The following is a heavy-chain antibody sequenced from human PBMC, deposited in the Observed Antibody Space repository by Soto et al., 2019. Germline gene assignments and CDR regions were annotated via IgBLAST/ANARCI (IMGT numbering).Heavy chain of an antibody. J-gene: IGHJ4*02. V-gene: IGHV4-31*03. CDR1: GGSISSSVYY. D-gene: IGHD2-15*01. Sequence: SETLSLTCTVSGGSISSSVYYWGWIRQHPGKGLEWIGYIYYSGTTYYNPSLKSRVTISVDTSKNQFSLKLNSVTAADTAVYYCARACNGGSCYFLPGIDYWGQGTLVT. CDR2: IYYSGTT. CDR3: ARACNGGSCYFLPGIDY.